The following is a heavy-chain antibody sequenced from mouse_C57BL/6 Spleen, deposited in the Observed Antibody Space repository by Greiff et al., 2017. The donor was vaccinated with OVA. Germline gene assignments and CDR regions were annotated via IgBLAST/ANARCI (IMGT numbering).Heavy chain of an antibody. J-gene: IGHJ3*01. CDR1: GYTFTDYY. CDR3: ASYDGYYRGGFAY. V-gene: IGHV1-26*01. D-gene: IGHD2-3*01. CDR2: INPNNGGT. Sequence: EVQLQQSGPELVKPGASVKISCKASGYTFTDYYMNWVKQSHGKSLEWIGDINPNNGGTSYNQKFKGKATLTVDKSSSTAYMELRSLTSEDSAVYYCASYDGYYRGGFAYWGQGTLVTVSA.